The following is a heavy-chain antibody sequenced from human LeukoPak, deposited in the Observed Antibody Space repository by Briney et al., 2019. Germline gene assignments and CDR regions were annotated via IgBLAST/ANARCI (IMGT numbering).Heavy chain of an antibody. CDR3: ARLPVVPAARTSGYYYYGMDV. J-gene: IGHJ6*02. D-gene: IGHD2-2*01. V-gene: IGHV4-34*01. CDR1: GGSISSYY. CDR2: INHSGST. Sequence: PSETLSLTCTVSGGSISSYYWSWIRQPPGKGLEWIGEINHSGSTNYNPSLKSRVTISVDTSKNQFSLKLSSVTAADTAVYYCARLPVVPAARTSGYYYYGMDVWGQGTTVTVSS.